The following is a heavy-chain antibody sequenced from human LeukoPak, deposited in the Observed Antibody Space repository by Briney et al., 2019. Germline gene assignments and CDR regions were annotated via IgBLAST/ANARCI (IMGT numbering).Heavy chain of an antibody. Sequence: SETLSLTCTVSGGSISSYYWSWIRQPPGKGLEWIGYIYYSRSTKYNPSLKSRVTISVDTSKNQFSLKLSSVTAADTAVYYCARLPRYCSSTSCYRGLVFDPWGQGTLVTVSS. CDR2: IYYSRST. D-gene: IGHD2-2*01. J-gene: IGHJ5*02. V-gene: IGHV4-59*01. CDR1: GGSISSYY. CDR3: ARLPRYCSSTSCYRGLVFDP.